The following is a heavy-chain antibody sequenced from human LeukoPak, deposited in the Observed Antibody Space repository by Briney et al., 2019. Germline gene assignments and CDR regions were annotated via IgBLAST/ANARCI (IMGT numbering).Heavy chain of an antibody. D-gene: IGHD3-3*01. V-gene: IGHV1-8*01. CDR3: ARTGRGIFGVVIRGFFDY. CDR2: MNPNSGNT. CDR1: GYTFTEYD. Sequence: GASVKVSCKASGYTFTEYDINWVRQATGQGLEWMGWMNPNSGNTGSAQKFHGRFSMTRDTSTSTAYMELSSLRSDDTAVYYCARTGRGIFGVVIRGFFDYWGQGTLVTVSS. J-gene: IGHJ4*02.